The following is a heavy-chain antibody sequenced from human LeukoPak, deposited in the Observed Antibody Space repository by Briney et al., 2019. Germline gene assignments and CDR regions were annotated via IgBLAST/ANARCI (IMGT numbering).Heavy chain of an antibody. V-gene: IGHV3-23*01. CDR1: GFTFSNYA. CDR3: AKGGAVAGPHYYNVDV. J-gene: IGHJ6*02. CDR2: LSDSSGST. D-gene: IGHD6-19*01. Sequence: GGSLRLSCAASGFTFSNYAMTWVRQAPGRGLEWVSALSDSSGSTYYADSVKGRFTISRDNSKNTLYLQMNSLRAEDTAVYYCAKGGAVAGPHYYNVDVWGQGTTVTVSS.